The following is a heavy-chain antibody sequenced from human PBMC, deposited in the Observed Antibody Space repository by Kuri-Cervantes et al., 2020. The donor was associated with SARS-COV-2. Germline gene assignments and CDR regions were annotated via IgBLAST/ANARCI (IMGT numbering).Heavy chain of an antibody. CDR1: GGSFSGYY. D-gene: IGHD5-24*01. V-gene: IGHV4-34*01. Sequence: SETLSLTCAVYGGSFSGYYWSWIRQPPGKGLEWIGEINHSGSTNYNPSLKSRVTISVDTSKNQFSLKLSSVTAADTAVYYCARVEGWLQSQGPFDYWGQGTLVTVSS. CDR2: INHSGST. CDR3: ARVEGWLQSQGPFDY. J-gene: IGHJ4*02.